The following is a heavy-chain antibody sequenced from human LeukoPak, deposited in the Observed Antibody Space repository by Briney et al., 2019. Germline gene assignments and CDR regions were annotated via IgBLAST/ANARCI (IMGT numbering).Heavy chain of an antibody. V-gene: IGHV4-61*05. CDR3: ARDRPGIAVAGDAFDI. J-gene: IGHJ3*02. CDR2: IQKRGSA. Sequence: SETLSLTCTVSGGSISSTIYYWGWIRQPPGKGLEWIGYIQKRGSANYNPSLKSRVTISVDMSKNQFSLKLRSVTAADTAVYYCARDRPGIAVAGDAFDIWGRGTMVIVSS. D-gene: IGHD6-19*01. CDR1: GGSISSTIYY.